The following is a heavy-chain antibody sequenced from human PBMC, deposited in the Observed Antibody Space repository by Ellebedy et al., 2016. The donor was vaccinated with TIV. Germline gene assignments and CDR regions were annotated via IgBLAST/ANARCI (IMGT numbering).Heavy chain of an antibody. Sequence: MPSETLSLTCTVSGGSISSYYWSWIRQPPGKGLEWIGYIYYSGSTNYNPSLKSRVTISVDTSKNQFSLKLSSVTAADTAMYYCARHRGRRTVGIIDYWGQGTLVTVSS. D-gene: IGHD3-16*01. J-gene: IGHJ4*02. CDR2: IYYSGST. CDR3: ARHRGRRTVGIIDY. CDR1: GGSISSYY. V-gene: IGHV4-59*01.